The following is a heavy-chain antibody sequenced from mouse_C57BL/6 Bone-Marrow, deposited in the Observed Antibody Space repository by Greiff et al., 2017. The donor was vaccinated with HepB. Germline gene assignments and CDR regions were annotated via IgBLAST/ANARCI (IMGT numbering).Heavy chain of an antibody. V-gene: IGHV1-80*01. CDR3: ASDYYGSSYYFDY. CDR2: IYPGDGDT. Sequence: LQESGAELVKPGASVKISCKASGYAFSSYWMNWVKQRPGKGLEWIGQIYPGDGDTNYNGKFKGKATLTADKSSSTAYMQLSSLTSEDSAVYFCASDYYGSSYYFDYWGQGTTLTVSS. J-gene: IGHJ2*01. D-gene: IGHD1-1*01. CDR1: GYAFSSYW.